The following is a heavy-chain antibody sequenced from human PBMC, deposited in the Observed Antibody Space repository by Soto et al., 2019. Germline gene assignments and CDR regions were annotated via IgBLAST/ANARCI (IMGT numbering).Heavy chain of an antibody. J-gene: IGHJ4*02. D-gene: IGHD1-7*01. V-gene: IGHV3-21*01. CDR1: GFTFSSYA. CDR3: AENWNFGLNF. Sequence: PGGSLRLSCSASGFTFSSYAMHWVRQAPGKGLEWISYISSSLGHTDYADSVKGRFTISRDNAKSSVFLEMSDLRRDDTAVYYCAENWNFGLNFWGQGTLATVSP. CDR2: ISSSLGHT.